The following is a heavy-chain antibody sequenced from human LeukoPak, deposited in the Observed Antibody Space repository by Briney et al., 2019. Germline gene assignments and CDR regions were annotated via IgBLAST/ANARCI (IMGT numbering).Heavy chain of an antibody. V-gene: IGHV2-5*01. CDR2: IYWNDDK. CDR1: GFSLTTSGVD. Sequence: SGPTLVNPTQTLTLTCTFSGFSLTTSGVDVGWIRQPPGKALEWLALIYWNDDKRYSPSLKNRLTITKDTSKNQVVLTMTNMDPVDTATYYCAHLTQKTTYSSFDYWGQGTLVTVSS. CDR3: AHLTQKTTYSSFDY. J-gene: IGHJ4*02. D-gene: IGHD6-13*01.